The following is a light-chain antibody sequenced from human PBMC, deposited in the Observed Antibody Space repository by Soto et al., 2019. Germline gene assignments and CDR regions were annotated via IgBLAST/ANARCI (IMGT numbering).Light chain of an antibody. CDR3: FSFTTTRTHV. Sequence: QSVLTQPPSVSGSPGQSVTISCTGTSSDVGSYNRVSWYQQPPGTAPKLMIYEVSNRPSGVPDCFSGSKSGNTASLTISGLQVEDEAEYFCFSFTTTRTHVFGTGTKVTAL. J-gene: IGLJ1*01. CDR1: SSDVGSYNR. CDR2: EVS. V-gene: IGLV2-18*02.